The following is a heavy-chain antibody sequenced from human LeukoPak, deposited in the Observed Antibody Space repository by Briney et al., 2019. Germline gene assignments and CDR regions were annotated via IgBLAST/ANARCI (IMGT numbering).Heavy chain of an antibody. CDR2: MYYSGST. D-gene: IGHD5-18*01. V-gene: IGHV4-39*01. CDR3: ARHSYTAMVFAFDI. J-gene: IGHJ3*02. CDR1: GGSISSSSYY. Sequence: SETLSLTCTVSGGSISSSSYYWGWIRQPPGKGLEWIGSMYYSGSTYYKSSLKSRVTISVDTSKNQFSLKLSSVTAADTAVYYCARHSYTAMVFAFDIWGQGTMVTVSS.